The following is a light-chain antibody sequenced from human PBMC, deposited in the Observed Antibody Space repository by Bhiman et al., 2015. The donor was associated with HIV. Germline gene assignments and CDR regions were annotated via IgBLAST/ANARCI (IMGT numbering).Light chain of an antibody. CDR3: CSYAGSSTWV. Sequence: QSALTQPASVSGSPGQSITISCTGTSSDFGAYNSVSWYQQSSGIAPKLMIYNVNKRPSGVSTRFSGSKSGNTASLTISGLQAEDEADYYCCSYAGSSTWVFGGGTKLTVL. CDR2: NVN. CDR1: SSDFGAYNS. V-gene: IGLV2-23*02. J-gene: IGLJ3*02.